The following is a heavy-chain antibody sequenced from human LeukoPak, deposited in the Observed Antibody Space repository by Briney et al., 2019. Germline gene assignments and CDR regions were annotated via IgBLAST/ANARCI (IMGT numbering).Heavy chain of an antibody. CDR3: ARDGYRHSGSCLELALFQH. V-gene: IGHV1-18*01. CDR1: GYTFTSYG. J-gene: IGHJ1*01. D-gene: IGHD1-26*01. Sequence: ASVKVSCKASGYTFTSYGISWVRQAPGQGLEWMGWISAYNGNTNYAQKLQGRVTMTTDTSTSTAYMELRSLRSDDTAVYYCARDGYRHSGSCLELALFQHWGQGTLVTVSS. CDR2: ISAYNGNT.